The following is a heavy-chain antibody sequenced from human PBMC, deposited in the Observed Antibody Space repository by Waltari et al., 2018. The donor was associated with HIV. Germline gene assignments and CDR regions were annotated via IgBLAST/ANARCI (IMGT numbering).Heavy chain of an antibody. J-gene: IGHJ4*02. D-gene: IGHD2-21*02. Sequence: QVQLVASGGGVVQPGRSLRLSCAASGFTFSSYGIHLFRHAPGKGLEWFAVIRYDGSNNYYADSVKGRFTISRDNSKNTLYLQMNSLRAEDTAVYYCAREDLLYCGGDCYPGDYWGQGTLVTVSS. V-gene: IGHV3-33*01. CDR3: AREDLLYCGGDCYPGDY. CDR2: IRYDGSNN. CDR1: GFTFSSYG.